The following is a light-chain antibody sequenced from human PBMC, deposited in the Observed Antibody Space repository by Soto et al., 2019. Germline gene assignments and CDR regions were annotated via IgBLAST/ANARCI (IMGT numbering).Light chain of an antibody. CDR3: QQTNSFPLT. J-gene: IGKJ4*02. Sequence: DIQMTQSPSSVSASVGDTVAITCRASQGVSSRLAWYQQKSGTAPKVLISVASSLQSGVPSRFSGSGSGTDFTLTISSLQPEDFATYYCQQTNSFPLTFGGGTKVEIK. CDR2: VAS. CDR1: QGVSSR. V-gene: IGKV1-12*01.